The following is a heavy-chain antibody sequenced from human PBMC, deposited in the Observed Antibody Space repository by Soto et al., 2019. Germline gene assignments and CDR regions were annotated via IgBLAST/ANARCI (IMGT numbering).Heavy chain of an antibody. CDR2: IYPGDSDT. Sequence: GESLKISCKGSGYSSTSYWIGWVRPMPGKGLEWIGIIYPGDSDTRYSPSLQGQVTISADKSISTAYLQWSSLKASDTAMYYCARNRGTAARHSLFLAAAGRPTGMDVWGKGTTVTVSS. CDR1: GYSSTSYW. D-gene: IGHD6-13*01. J-gene: IGHJ6*04. V-gene: IGHV5-51*01. CDR3: ARNRGTAARHSLFLAAAGRPTGMDV.